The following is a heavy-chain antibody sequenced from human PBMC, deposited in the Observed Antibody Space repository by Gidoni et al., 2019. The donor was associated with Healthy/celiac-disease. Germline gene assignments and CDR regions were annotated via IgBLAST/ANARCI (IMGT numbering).Heavy chain of an antibody. J-gene: IGHJ6*02. CDR1: GGSISSSSYY. V-gene: IGHV4-39*01. CDR3: AIIARFYYYYGMDV. Sequence: QLQLQESGPGLVKPSETLSLTCTVSGGSISSSSYYWGWIRQPPGKGLEWIGSIYYSWSTYYNPSLKSRVTISVDTSKNQFSLKLSSGTAADTAVYYCAIIARFYYYYGMDVWGQGTTVTVS. D-gene: IGHD6-13*01. CDR2: IYYSWST.